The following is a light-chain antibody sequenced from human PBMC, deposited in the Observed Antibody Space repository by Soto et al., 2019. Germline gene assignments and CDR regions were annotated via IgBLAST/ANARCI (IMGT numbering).Light chain of an antibody. CDR2: AAS. V-gene: IGKV1-17*01. CDR1: QGIRND. Sequence: DIQMTQSPSSLSASVGDRVTFTCRASQGIRNDLGWYQQKPGKAPKRLIYAASRLQSGVPSRLSGSGTELTLEFNLTISSLQPEDFATYYCLQYNSYPRTLGQGTKLEIK. CDR3: LQYNSYPRT. J-gene: IGKJ2*01.